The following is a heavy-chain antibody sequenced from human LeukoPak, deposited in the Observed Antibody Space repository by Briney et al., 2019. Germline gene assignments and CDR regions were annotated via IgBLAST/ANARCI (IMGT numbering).Heavy chain of an antibody. J-gene: IGHJ4*02. CDR1: GFTVSNNY. V-gene: IGHV3-53*01. CDR2: SGGST. CDR3: ARDLGDYGDPTDY. Sequence: HTGGSLRLSCAASGFTVSNNYMYSGGSTYYADSVKGRFTISRDNSKNTLYLQMNSLRAEDTAVYYCARDLGDYGDPTDYWGQGTLVTVSS. D-gene: IGHD4-17*01.